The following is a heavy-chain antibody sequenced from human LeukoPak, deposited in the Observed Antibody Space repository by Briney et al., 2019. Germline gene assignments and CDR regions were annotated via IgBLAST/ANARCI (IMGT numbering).Heavy chain of an antibody. J-gene: IGHJ4*02. CDR3: ARVRRDGYNSLFDY. Sequence: ASVKVSCKASGYTFTGYYMHWVRQAPEQGLEWMGRINPNSGGTNYAQKFQGRVTMTRDTSISTAYMELSRLRSDDTAVYYCARVRRDGYNSLFDYWGQGTLVTVSS. CDR2: INPNSGGT. D-gene: IGHD5-24*01. V-gene: IGHV1-2*06. CDR1: GYTFTGYY.